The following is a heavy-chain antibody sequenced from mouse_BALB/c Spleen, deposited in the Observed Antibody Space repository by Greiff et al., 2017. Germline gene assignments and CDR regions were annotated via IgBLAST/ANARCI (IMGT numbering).Heavy chain of an antibody. J-gene: IGHJ2*01. CDR2: ISYSGST. V-gene: IGHV3-2*02. Sequence: DVQLQESGPGLVKPSQSLSLTCTVTGYSITSDYAWNWIRQFPGNKLEWMGYISYSGSTSYNPSLKSRISITRDTSKNQFFLQLNSVTTEDTATYYCARRYYGSRGEIDYWGQGTTLTVSS. D-gene: IGHD1-1*01. CDR3: ARRYYGSRGEIDY. CDR1: GYSITSDYA.